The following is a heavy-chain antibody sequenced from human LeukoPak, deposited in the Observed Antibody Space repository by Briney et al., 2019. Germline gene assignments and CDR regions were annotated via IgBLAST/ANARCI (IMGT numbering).Heavy chain of an antibody. V-gene: IGHV3-9*01. Sequence: GGSLRLSCAASGFTFDDYAMHWVRQAPGKGLEWVSGISWNSGSIGYADSVKGRFTISRDNAKNSLYLQMNSLRAEDTALYYCAKDMSSGLYGMDVWGQGTTVTVSS. CDR2: ISWNSGSI. CDR3: AKDMSSGLYGMDV. D-gene: IGHD6-19*01. CDR1: GFTFDDYA. J-gene: IGHJ6*02.